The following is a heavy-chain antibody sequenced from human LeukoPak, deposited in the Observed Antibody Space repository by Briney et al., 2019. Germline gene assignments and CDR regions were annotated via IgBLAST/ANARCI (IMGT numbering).Heavy chain of an antibody. V-gene: IGHV1-69*05. CDR2: IIPIFGTA. Sequence: ASVKVSCKASGGTFSSYAISWVRQAPGQGLGWMGGIIPIFGTANYAQKFQGRVTITTDESTSTAYMELSSLRSEDTAVYYCARGLELHSGYFQHWGQGTLVTVSS. CDR3: ARGLELHSGYFQH. D-gene: IGHD1-7*01. CDR1: GGTFSSYA. J-gene: IGHJ1*01.